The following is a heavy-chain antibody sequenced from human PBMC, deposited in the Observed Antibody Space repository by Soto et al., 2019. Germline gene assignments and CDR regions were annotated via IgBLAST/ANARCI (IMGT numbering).Heavy chain of an antibody. J-gene: IGHJ5*02. CDR1: GGSISSSNW. Sequence: QVQLQESGPGLVKPSGTLSLTCAVSGGSISSSNWLSWVRQPPGKGLEWIGEIYHSGSTNYNPSLKSRVTISVDKSKNQFSLKLSSVTAADTAVYSCASVPTVTTGRDWFDPWGQGTLVPVSS. D-gene: IGHD4-17*01. V-gene: IGHV4-4*02. CDR3: ASVPTVTTGRDWFDP. CDR2: IYHSGST.